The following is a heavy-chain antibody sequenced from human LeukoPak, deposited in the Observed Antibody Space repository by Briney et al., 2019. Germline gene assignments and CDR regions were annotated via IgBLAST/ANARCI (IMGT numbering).Heavy chain of an antibody. CDR1: GGSISSYY. J-gene: IGHJ6*02. Sequence: SETLSLTCTVSGGSISSYYWSWIRQPPGKGLEWIGYIYYSGSTNYNPSLKSRVTISVDTSKNQFSLKLSSVTAADTAVYYCARHYCSGGSCYDYYYYGMDVWGQGSTVTVSS. CDR3: ARHYCSGGSCYDYYYYGMDV. D-gene: IGHD2-15*01. V-gene: IGHV4-59*08. CDR2: IYYSGST.